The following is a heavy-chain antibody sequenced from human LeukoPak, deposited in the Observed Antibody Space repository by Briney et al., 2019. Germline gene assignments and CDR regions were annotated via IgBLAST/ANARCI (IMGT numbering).Heavy chain of an antibody. CDR1: GFTFSSYA. V-gene: IGHV3-23*01. CDR3: ARQIYCGGDCYDYFDY. D-gene: IGHD2-21*02. J-gene: IGHJ4*02. Sequence: GGSLRLSCAASGFTFSSYAMSWVRQAPGKGPEWVSAISGSGGSTYYADSVKGRFTISRDNSKNTLYLQMNSLRAEDTAVYYCARQIYCGGDCYDYFDYWGQGTLVTVSS. CDR2: ISGSGGST.